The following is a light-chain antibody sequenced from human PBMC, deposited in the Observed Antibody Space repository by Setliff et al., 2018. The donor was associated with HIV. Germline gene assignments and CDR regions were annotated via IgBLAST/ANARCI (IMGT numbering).Light chain of an antibody. CDR3: QTWDSSNVV. V-gene: IGLV3-1*01. J-gene: IGLJ2*01. Sequence: SYELTQPPAVSVSPRQTASITCSGDKLGDKYACWYQQKPGQSPVLVIYQDNKRPSGIPERFSGSNSGNTATLTISGTQAMDEADYYCQTWDSSNVVFGGGTQLTVL. CDR2: QDN. CDR1: KLGDKY.